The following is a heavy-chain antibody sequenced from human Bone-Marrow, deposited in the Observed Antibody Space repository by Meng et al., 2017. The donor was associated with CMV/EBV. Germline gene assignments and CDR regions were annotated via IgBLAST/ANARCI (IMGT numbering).Heavy chain of an antibody. Sequence: SETLSLTCTVSGGSISSYYWSWIRQPAGKGLEWIGRIYTSGSTNYNPSLKSRVTMSVDTSKNQFSLKLSSVTAADTAVYYCARKWLFGVVIGVFDYWGQGTLVTVSS. CDR1: GGSISSYY. V-gene: IGHV4-4*07. D-gene: IGHD3-3*01. CDR3: ARKWLFGVVIGVFDY. CDR2: IYTSGST. J-gene: IGHJ4*02.